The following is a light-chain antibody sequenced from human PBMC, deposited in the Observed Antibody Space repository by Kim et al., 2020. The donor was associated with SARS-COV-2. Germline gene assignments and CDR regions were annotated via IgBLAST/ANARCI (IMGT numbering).Light chain of an antibody. Sequence: EIVLTQSPGTLSLSPGERATLSCRASQSVSSSYLASYLAWRQQKPGQAHRLLIYGASSRATGIPDRFSGSGSGTDFTLTISRLVPEDFTMYYCQQYASSPYSFGQGTKLE. CDR3: QQYASSPYS. J-gene: IGKJ2*03. V-gene: IGKV3-20*01. CDR1: QSVSSSYLASY. CDR2: GAS.